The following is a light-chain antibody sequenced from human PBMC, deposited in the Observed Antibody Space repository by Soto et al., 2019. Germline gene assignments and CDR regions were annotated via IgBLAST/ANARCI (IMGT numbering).Light chain of an antibody. J-gene: IGKJ2*01. CDR2: GAS. V-gene: IGKV3-15*01. CDR3: QQYNNWPPLYT. Sequence: EILMTQSPATLSVSPGERATLSCRASQSVNSNLAWYQQRPGQAPRLLIYGASSRATGIPARFSGSGSGTDFTLTISSLQSEDFPVYYCQQYNNWPPLYTFGQGTKLEIK. CDR1: QSVNSN.